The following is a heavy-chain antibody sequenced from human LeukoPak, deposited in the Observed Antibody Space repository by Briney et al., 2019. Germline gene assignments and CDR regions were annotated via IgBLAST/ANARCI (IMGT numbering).Heavy chain of an antibody. J-gene: IGHJ3*02. CDR2: IYYSGSTP. Sequence: SETLSLTCTVSGGSIGSYYWSWIRQPPGKGLEWIGYIYYSGSTPDYSPSLKSRVTMSIDTSKNQFSLQLSSVTAADTAVYYCATSPPVVPAAITAFDIWGQGTMVTVSS. CDR3: ATSPPVVPAAITAFDI. D-gene: IGHD2-2*01. CDR1: GGSIGSYY. V-gene: IGHV4-59*12.